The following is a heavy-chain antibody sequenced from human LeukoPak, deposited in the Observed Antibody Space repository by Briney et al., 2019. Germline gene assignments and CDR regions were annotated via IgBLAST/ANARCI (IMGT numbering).Heavy chain of an antibody. CDR1: GYTFTSYD. CDR2: MNPNSGNT. D-gene: IGHD5-24*01. V-gene: IGHV1-8*03. CDR3: ARVSSKMGKNYYYYMDV. Sequence: GASVKVSCKASGYTFTSYDINWVRQATGQGLEWMGWMNPNSGNTGYAQKFQGRVTITRNTSISTAYMELSSLRSEDTAVYYCARVSSKMGKNYYYYMDVWGKGTTVTVSS. J-gene: IGHJ6*03.